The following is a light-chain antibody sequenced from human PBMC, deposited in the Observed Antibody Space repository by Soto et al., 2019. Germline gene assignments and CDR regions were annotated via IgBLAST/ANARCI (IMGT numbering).Light chain of an antibody. J-gene: IGKJ1*01. V-gene: IGKV2-30*01. CDR2: QVS. CDR3: MHGTDWPWT. Sequence: DVVMTQSPLSLPVTLGQPASISCRSSQTLVYSDGITYLNWFQQRPGQSPRRLIYQVSNRDSGVPDRFSGSGSGTDFTLRISRVEAEHVGVYYCMHGTDWPWTFGQGTKVEIE. CDR1: QTLVYSDGITY.